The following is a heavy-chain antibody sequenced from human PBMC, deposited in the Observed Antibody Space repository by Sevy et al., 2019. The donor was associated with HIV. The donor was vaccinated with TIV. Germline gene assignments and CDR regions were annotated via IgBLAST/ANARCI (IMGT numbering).Heavy chain of an antibody. V-gene: IGHV3-48*03. D-gene: IGHD5-12*01. CDR3: ARDDRGYSGYDRGNFDY. CDR2: ISSSGSTI. J-gene: IGHJ4*02. Sequence: GGSLRLSCAASGFTFSSYEMNWVRQAPGKGLEWVSYISSSGSTIYYADSLKGRFTISRDNAKNSPYLQMNSLRAEDTAVYYCARDDRGYSGYDRGNFDYWGQGTLVTVSS. CDR1: GFTFSSYE.